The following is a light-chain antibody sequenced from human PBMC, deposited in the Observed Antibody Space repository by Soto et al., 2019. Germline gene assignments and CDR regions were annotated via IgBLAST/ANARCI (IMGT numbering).Light chain of an antibody. V-gene: IGLV8-61*01. CDR2: STN. CDR1: SGSVSTSYY. Sequence: QTVVTQEPSFSVSPGGTVTLTCGLTSGSVSTSYYPNWCQQTPGQAPRTLIYSTNIRTSGVPDRFSGSNLGNKAALTITGAQADDESTYYCVLYLGGGIWVFGGGTKLTV. CDR3: VLYLGGGIWV. J-gene: IGLJ3*02.